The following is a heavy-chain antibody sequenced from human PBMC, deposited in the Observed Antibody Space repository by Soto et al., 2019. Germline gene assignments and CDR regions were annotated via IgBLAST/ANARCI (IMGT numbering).Heavy chain of an antibody. CDR3: ARRYGYSFDY. V-gene: IGHV4-34*01. J-gene: IGHJ4*02. Sequence: SETLSLTCAVYGGSFSGYYWSWIRQPPGKGPEWIGEINHSGSTNYNPSLKSRVTISVDTSKNQFSLKLSSVTAADTAVYYCARRYGYSFDYWGQGTLVTVSS. D-gene: IGHD1-1*01. CDR2: INHSGST. CDR1: GGSFSGYY.